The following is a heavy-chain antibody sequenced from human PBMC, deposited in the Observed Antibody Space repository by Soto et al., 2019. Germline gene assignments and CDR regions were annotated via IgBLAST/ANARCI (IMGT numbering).Heavy chain of an antibody. V-gene: IGHV3-15*01. Sequence: PGGSLRLSCAASGFTFSNAWMSWVRQAPGKGLEWVGRIKSKTDGGTTDYAAPVKGRFTISRGDSKNTLYLQMNSLKTEDTAVYYCTTAAYIVVVPAAMVGGQWGQGTLVTVSS. CDR3: TTAAYIVVVPAAMVGGQ. D-gene: IGHD2-2*01. CDR2: IKSKTDGGTT. CDR1: GFTFSNAW. J-gene: IGHJ4*02.